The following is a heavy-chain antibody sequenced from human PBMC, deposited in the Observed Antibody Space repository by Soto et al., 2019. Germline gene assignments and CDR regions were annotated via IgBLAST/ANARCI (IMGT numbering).Heavy chain of an antibody. CDR3: ARSVFP. J-gene: IGHJ5*02. CDR2: IYYSGST. V-gene: IGHV4-61*08. CDR1: GGSISSGGYS. Sequence: SETLSLTCAVSGGSISSGGYSWSWIRQPPGKGLEWIGYIYYSGSTNYNPSLKSRVTISVDTSKNQFSLKLSSVTAADTVIYYCARSVFPCGHGTLVTVSS.